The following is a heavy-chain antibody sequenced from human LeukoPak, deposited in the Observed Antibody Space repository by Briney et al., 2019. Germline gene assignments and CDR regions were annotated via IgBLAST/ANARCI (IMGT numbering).Heavy chain of an antibody. CDR1: GFXFSTYW. Sequence: PGGSLRLSCGASGFXFSTYWIHWVRPAPGKGLVWVSRISSDGGSTTYADTVKGRFTISRDNAKSTVYLQMNSLRAEDTAVYYCATIGLGAYWGQGTLVTVSS. CDR3: ATIGLGAY. V-gene: IGHV3-74*01. J-gene: IGHJ4*02. CDR2: ISSDGGST. D-gene: IGHD3/OR15-3a*01.